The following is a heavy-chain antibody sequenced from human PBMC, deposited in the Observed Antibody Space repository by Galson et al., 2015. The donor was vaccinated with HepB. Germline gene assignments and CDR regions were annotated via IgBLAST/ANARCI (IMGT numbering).Heavy chain of an antibody. Sequence: SLRLSCAASGFTFSSYSMNWVRQAPGKGLEWVSSISSSSSYIYYADSVKGRFTISRDNAKNSLYLQMNSLRAEDTAVYYCARDLTYYDSSGYYRGVFDYWGQGTLVTVSS. CDR2: ISSSSSYI. J-gene: IGHJ4*02. D-gene: IGHD3-22*01. V-gene: IGHV3-21*01. CDR1: GFTFSSYS. CDR3: ARDLTYYDSSGYYRGVFDY.